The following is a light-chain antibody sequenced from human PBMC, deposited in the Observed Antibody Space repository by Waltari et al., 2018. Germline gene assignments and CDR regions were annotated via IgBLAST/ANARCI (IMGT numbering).Light chain of an antibody. J-gene: IGKJ4*01. CDR3: QQYKTFPLT. V-gene: IGKV1-16*01. Sequence: DIQMTQSPSSLAASVGDRVTITCRPSQGISKFLAWFRQKPGKAPESLIYGASILQSGVPSRFSGSGSGTDFTLTISSLQPEDFASYYCQQYKTFPLTFGGGTKVEIK. CDR1: QGISKF. CDR2: GAS.